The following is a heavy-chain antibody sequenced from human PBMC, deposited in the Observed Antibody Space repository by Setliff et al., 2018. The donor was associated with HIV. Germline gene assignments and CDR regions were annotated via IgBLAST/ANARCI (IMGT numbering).Heavy chain of an antibody. V-gene: IGHV1-46*01. Sequence: ASVKVSCKPSAHPRYYYVHWVRQVPGIGLQWMGVINPSGGLTDYPQKFQGRVTMTTDTSTNTIYMQLSSLTSEDTALYYCATGHYGSDSYYSIDHWGQGTLVTVSS. J-gene: IGHJ4*02. CDR3: ATGHYGSDSYYSIDH. CDR2: INPSGGLT. CDR1: AHPRYYY. D-gene: IGHD3-10*01.